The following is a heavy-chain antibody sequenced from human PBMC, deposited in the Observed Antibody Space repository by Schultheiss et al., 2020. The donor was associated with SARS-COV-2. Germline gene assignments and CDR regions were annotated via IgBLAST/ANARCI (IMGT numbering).Heavy chain of an antibody. J-gene: IGHJ4*02. CDR1: GFTFSISG. CDR3: TTDLYYDSSGYTLFDY. CDR2: IRYDGSNI. Sequence: GGSLRLSCAASGFTFSISGMHWVRQAPGKGLEWVAVIRYDGSNIYYADSVKGRFTISRENSKNTIYLQMNSLTAEDTAVYYCTTDLYYDSSGYTLFDYWGQGTLVTVSS. V-gene: IGHV3-30*02. D-gene: IGHD3-22*01.